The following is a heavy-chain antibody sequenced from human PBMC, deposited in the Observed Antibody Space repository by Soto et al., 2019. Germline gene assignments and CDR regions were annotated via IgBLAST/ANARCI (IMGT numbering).Heavy chain of an antibody. CDR1: GGSISSYY. CDR2: IYYSGST. Sequence: WDTLSLTLTVSGGSISSYYCIVIRPPPGKGLEWIGYIYYSGSTNYNPSLKSRVTISVDTSKNQFSLKLSSVTAADTAVYYCARDNDYDFWSGYRYFEYWGQGTLVTVSS. D-gene: IGHD3-3*01. J-gene: IGHJ4*02. CDR3: ARDNDYDFWSGYRYFEY. V-gene: IGHV4-59*13.